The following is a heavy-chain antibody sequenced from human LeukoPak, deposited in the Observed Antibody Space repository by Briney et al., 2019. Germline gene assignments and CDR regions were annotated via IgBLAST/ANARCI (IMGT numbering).Heavy chain of an antibody. CDR2: ISYDGSNK. V-gene: IGHV3-30-3*01. CDR3: AKEDGDIVVVPVANNWFDP. J-gene: IGHJ5*02. Sequence: PGRSLRLSCAASGFTFSSYAMHWVRQAPGKGLEWVAVISYDGSNKYYADSVKGRFTISRDNSKNTLYLQMNSLRAEDTAVYHCAKEDGDIVVVPVANNWFDPWGQGTLVTVSS. D-gene: IGHD2-2*01. CDR1: GFTFSSYA.